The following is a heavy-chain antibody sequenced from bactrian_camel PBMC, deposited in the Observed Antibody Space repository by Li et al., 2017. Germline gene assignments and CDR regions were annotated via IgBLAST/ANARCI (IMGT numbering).Heavy chain of an antibody. V-gene: IGHV3S6*01. D-gene: IGHD3*01. Sequence: HVQLVESGGDRVQPGGSLRLSCAASGFALTSYWVNWVRQAPGKGLEYVSVITNTGTTTYYADSVKGRFTISRDNAKNTLYLQMLSLKPEDTAVYYCVRDGYGWWLANWGQGTQVTVS. CDR3: VRDGYGWWLAN. CDR1: GFALTSYW. CDR2: ITNTGTTT. J-gene: IGHJ4*01.